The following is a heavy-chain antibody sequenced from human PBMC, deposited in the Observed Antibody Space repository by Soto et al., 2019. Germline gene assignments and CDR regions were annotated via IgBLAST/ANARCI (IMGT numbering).Heavy chain of an antibody. V-gene: IGHV4-59*01. J-gene: IGHJ4*02. CDR2: INYNIGST. CDR3: ARDLGFYDSSGYYFDY. Sequence: SETLSLTCTVSGGSINTYFWNWIRQPPGKGLEWIGNINYNIGSTNYNPSLKSRVTISVDTSKNEFSLKLRSVTAADTAVYYCARDLGFYDSSGYYFDYWGQGALVTVSS. D-gene: IGHD3-22*01. CDR1: GGSINTYF.